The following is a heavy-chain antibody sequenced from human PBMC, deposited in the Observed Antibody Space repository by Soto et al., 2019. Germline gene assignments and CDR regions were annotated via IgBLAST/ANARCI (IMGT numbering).Heavy chain of an antibody. V-gene: IGHV1-69*19. D-gene: IGHD3-10*01. CDR3: AREVQVHTPAFVY. CDR1: GGTFNTYA. CDR2: ISPMFGAA. J-gene: IGHJ4*02. Sequence: QVQLVQSGAEMKKPGSSVKVSCQSSGGTFNTYAMNWVRQAPGQGPEWMGVISPMFGAANYAPKFQGTVTITADESTGTPYMQLSSLTAEDTALYFCAREVQVHTPAFVYWGQGTLVTVSS.